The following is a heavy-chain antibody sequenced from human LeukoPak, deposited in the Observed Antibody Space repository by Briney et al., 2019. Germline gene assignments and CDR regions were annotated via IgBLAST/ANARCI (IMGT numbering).Heavy chain of an antibody. CDR2: IYTSGST. J-gene: IGHJ5*02. D-gene: IGHD1-26*01. CDR1: GGSISSYY. Sequence: SETLSLTCTVSGGSISSYYWSWIRQPAGKGLEWIGRIYTSGSTNYNPSLKSRVTMSVDTSKNQFSLKLSSVTAADTAVHYCARVSGSYYETWFDPWGQGTLVTVSS. V-gene: IGHV4-4*07. CDR3: ARVSGSYYETWFDP.